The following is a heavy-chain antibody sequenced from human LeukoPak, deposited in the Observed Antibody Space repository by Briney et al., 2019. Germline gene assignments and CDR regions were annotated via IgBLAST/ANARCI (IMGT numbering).Heavy chain of an antibody. Sequence: GGSLRLSCAASGFTFSSYGTHWVRQAPGKGLEWVAVISYDGSNKYYADSVKGRFTISRDNSKNTLYLQMNSLRAEDTAVYYCAKNHHKSTVTTDYWGQGTLVTVSS. D-gene: IGHD4-17*01. CDR3: AKNHHKSTVTTDY. CDR2: ISYDGSNK. V-gene: IGHV3-30*18. J-gene: IGHJ4*02. CDR1: GFTFSSYG.